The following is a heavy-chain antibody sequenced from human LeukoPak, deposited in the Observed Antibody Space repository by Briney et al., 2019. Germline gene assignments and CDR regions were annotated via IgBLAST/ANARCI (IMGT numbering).Heavy chain of an antibody. V-gene: IGHV1-18*04. CDR3: ARLSGYDNWFDP. J-gene: IGHJ5*02. CDR2: ISAYNGNT. Sequence: ASVKVSCKASGYTFTGYHMHWVRQAPGQGLEWMGWISAYNGNTNYAQKLQGRVTMTTDTSTSTAYMELRSLRSDDTAVYYCARLSGYDNWFDPWGQGTLVTVSS. CDR1: GYTFTGYH. D-gene: IGHD3-3*01.